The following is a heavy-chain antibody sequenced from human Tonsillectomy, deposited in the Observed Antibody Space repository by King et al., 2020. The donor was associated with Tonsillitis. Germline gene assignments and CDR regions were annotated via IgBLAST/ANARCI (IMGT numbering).Heavy chain of an antibody. CDR1: GGSFSGYY. J-gene: IGHJ5*02. CDR3: ASGPGMISQDQGGFYWFDP. V-gene: IGHV4-34*01. D-gene: IGHD3-16*01. Sequence: VQLQQWGAGLLKPSETLSLTCAVYGGSFSGYYWSWIRQPPGKGLEWIGEINHSGSTNYNPSLKSRVTISVDTSKNQFSLKLSSVTAADTAVYYCASGPGMISQDQGGFYWFDPWGQGTLVTVSS. CDR2: INHSGST.